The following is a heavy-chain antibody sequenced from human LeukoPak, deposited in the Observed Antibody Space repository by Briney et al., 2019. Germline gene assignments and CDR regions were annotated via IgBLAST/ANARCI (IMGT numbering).Heavy chain of an antibody. J-gene: IGHJ4*02. V-gene: IGHV1-18*01. CDR2: ITPYNGNT. Sequence: EASVKVSCRASGYTFTNYDITWMRQAPGQGLEWMGYITPYNGNTNYAQKLQGRVTMTTDTSTSTVYMELRSLRSDDTAVYYCAREASSGAYNDYWGQGTLVTVSS. CDR3: AREASSGAYNDY. D-gene: IGHD1-26*01. CDR1: GYTFTNYD.